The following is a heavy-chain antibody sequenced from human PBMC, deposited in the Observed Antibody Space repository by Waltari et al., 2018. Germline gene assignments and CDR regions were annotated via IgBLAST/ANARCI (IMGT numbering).Heavy chain of an antibody. CDR2: ISGSGATP. J-gene: IGHJ4*02. CDR3: AKGSRGYTNYFFDS. CDR1: GFSFMGFA. D-gene: IGHD3-16*02. Sequence: EVQLLESAGGLVQPGEALRLSCAASGFSFMGFAMTWVRQAPGAGRRLVASISGSGATPFYADAVKGRFTIVRDNSRDTVYLQMNSLRVDDSAVYYCAKGSRGYTNYFFDSWGQGTLVSVSS. V-gene: IGHV3-23*01.